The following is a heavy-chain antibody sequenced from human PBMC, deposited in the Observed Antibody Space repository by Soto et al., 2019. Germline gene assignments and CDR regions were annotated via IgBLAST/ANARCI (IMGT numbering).Heavy chain of an antibody. CDR3: AREESYSSGWPYFDY. CDR2: INAGNGNT. D-gene: IGHD6-19*01. Sequence: ASVKVSCKASGYTFTSYAMHWVRQAPGQRLEWMGWINAGNGNTKYSQKLQGRVTITRDTSASTAYMELSSLRSEDTAVYYCAREESYSSGWPYFDYWGQGTLVTVSS. J-gene: IGHJ4*02. V-gene: IGHV1-3*01. CDR1: GYTFTSYA.